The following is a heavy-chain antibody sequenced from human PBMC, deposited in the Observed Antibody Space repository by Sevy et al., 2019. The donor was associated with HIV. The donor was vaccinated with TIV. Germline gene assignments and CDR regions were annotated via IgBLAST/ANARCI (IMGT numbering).Heavy chain of an antibody. CDR1: GFIFTNAW. CDR3: TTDRAIGPRPLFDF. D-gene: IGHD6-6*01. Sequence: GESLKISCAASGFIFTNAWMGWVRQTPGKGLEWVGRIKSNPDGGTTDFAAPVKGRFSISRDDSKNTVYLQMNSLETEDTAVYYCTTDRAIGPRPLFDFWGQGSLVTVSS. J-gene: IGHJ4*02. V-gene: IGHV3-15*01. CDR2: IKSNPDGGTT.